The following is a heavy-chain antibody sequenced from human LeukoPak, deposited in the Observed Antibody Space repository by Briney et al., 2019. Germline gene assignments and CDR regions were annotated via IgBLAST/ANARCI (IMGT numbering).Heavy chain of an antibody. D-gene: IGHD3-9*01. CDR1: EFSFSSYA. J-gene: IGHJ4*02. CDR2: VSGGGDNT. Sequence: GGSLRLSCVASEFSFSSYAMSWVRQAPGKGLEWVSSVSGGGDNTYYADSVKGRFAISRDNSKNTLYLQMNSLRAEDTALYYCAKTDLTGYDYWGQGTLVTVSS. V-gene: IGHV3-23*01. CDR3: AKTDLTGYDY.